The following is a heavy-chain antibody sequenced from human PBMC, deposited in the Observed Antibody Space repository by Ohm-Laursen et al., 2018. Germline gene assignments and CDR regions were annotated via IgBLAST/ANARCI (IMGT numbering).Heavy chain of an antibody. CDR2: ISAYNGNT. Sequence: SVKVSCKASGGTFSSYAISWVRQAPGQGLEWMGWISAYNGNTNYAQKLQGRVTMTTDTSTSTVYMELSSLRAEDTAVYYCAKGPTVVTFYDAFDIWGQGTMVTVSS. CDR1: GGTFSSYA. V-gene: IGHV1-18*01. CDR3: AKGPTVVTFYDAFDI. D-gene: IGHD4-23*01. J-gene: IGHJ3*02.